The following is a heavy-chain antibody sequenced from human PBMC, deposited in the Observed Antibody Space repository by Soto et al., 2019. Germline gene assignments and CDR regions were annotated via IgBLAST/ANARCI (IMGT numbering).Heavy chain of an antibody. V-gene: IGHV4-39*01. Sequence: PSETLSLTCTVSGGSISSSSYYWGWIRQPPGKGLEWIGSIYYSGSTYYNPSLKSRVTISVDTSKNQFSLKLSSVTAADTAVYYCARHRDSSGWLVWFEPWGQGTLVTVSS. D-gene: IGHD6-19*01. J-gene: IGHJ5*02. CDR2: IYYSGST. CDR1: GGSISSSSYY. CDR3: ARHRDSSGWLVWFEP.